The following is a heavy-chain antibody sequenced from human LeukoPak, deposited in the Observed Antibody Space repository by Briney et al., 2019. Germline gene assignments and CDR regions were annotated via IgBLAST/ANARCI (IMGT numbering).Heavy chain of an antibody. J-gene: IGHJ4*02. CDR1: GFTFSSYW. V-gene: IGHV3-7*01. CDR3: ARHRGHSYGYRDY. CDR2: INQDGSEK. Sequence: PGGSLRLSCAASGFTFSSYWMSWVRQAPGKGLEWVANINQDGSEKYYVDSVKGRFTMSRDNAKNSLYLQMNSLRAEDTAVYYCARHRGHSYGYRDYWGQGTLVTVSS. D-gene: IGHD5-18*01.